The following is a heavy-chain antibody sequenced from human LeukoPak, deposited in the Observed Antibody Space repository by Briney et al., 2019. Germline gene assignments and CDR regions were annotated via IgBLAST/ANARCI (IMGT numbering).Heavy chain of an antibody. CDR2: INHSGST. CDR3: ARRTDDYGDSNAFDI. Sequence: SETLSLTCTVSGGSISSYYWSWIRQPPGKGLEWIGEINHSGSTNYNPSLKSRVTISVDTSKNQFSLKLSSVTAADTAVYYCARRTDDYGDSNAFDIWGQGTMVTVSS. V-gene: IGHV4-34*01. CDR1: GGSISSYY. J-gene: IGHJ3*02. D-gene: IGHD4-17*01.